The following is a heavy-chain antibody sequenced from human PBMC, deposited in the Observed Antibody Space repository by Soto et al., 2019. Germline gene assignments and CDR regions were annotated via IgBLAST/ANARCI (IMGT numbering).Heavy chain of an antibody. CDR1: GFTFSSYA. D-gene: IGHD3-9*01. J-gene: IGHJ4*02. CDR2: ISGSGGST. Sequence: EVQLLESGGGLVQPGGSLRLSCAASGFTFSSYAMSWVRQAPGKGLEWVSAISGSGGSTYYADSVKGRFTISRDNSKNTLYLQMNSLRAEDTAVYYCAKNYDILTGYGYYFDYWGQGTLVTVSS. CDR3: AKNYDILTGYGYYFDY. V-gene: IGHV3-23*01.